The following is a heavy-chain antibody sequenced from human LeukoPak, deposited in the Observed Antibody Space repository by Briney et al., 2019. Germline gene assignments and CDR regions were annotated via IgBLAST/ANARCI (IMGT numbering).Heavy chain of an antibody. CDR1: GYTFTGYY. D-gene: IGHD3-10*01. J-gene: IGHJ4*02. CDR2: INPNGGGT. CDR3: ARDLPRWFGELLYAGYFDY. Sequence: ASVKVSCKASGYTFTGYYMHWVRQAPGQGLEWMGRINPNGGGTNYAQKLQGRVTMTTDTSTSTAYMELRSLRSDDTAVYYCARDLPRWFGELLYAGYFDYWGQGTLVTVSS. V-gene: IGHV1-2*06.